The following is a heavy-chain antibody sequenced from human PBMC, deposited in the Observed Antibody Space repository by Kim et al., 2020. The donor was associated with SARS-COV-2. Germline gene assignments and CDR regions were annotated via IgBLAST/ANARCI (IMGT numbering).Heavy chain of an antibody. J-gene: IGHJ4*02. Sequence: GGSLRLSCVASGFTFSTSPMGWVRQAPGKGLEWVSRISWDGAGTYYADSVKGRVTMSSDKSKNMLYLHMNSLRAEDTAVYYCAKGGNNSGFDYWGQVT. CDR2: ISWDGAGT. CDR3: AKGGNNSGFDY. CDR1: GFTFSTSP. V-gene: IGHV3-23*01. D-gene: IGHD3-22*01.